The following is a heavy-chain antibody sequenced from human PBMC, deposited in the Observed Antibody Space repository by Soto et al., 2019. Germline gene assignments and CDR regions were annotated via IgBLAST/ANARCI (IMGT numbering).Heavy chain of an antibody. V-gene: IGHV4-30-4*01. CDR3: ASVTPVRFLESSWFDP. D-gene: IGHD3-3*01. Sequence: SETLSLTCTVSGGSISSGDYYWSLIRHPPGKGLEWIGYIYYSGSTYYNPSLNSRVTISVDTSKNQFSLKLSSVTAAATAVYYCASVTPVRFLESSWFDPWGQGXLVTVSS. CDR1: GGSISSGDYY. CDR2: IYYSGST. J-gene: IGHJ5*02.